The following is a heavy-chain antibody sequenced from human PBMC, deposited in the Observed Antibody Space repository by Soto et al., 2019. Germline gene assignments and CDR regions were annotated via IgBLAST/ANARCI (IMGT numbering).Heavy chain of an antibody. CDR1: GYTFTAYY. D-gene: IGHD3-22*01. V-gene: IGHV1-2*02. CDR3: ARNYYDSSDRDYLDY. J-gene: IGHJ4*02. Sequence: GASVKVSCKASGYTFTAYYIHWVRQAPGQGLEWMGWINPITGGTNYAPNLQGRVTMTRDTSISTAYMELSSLRSDDTALYYCARNYYDSSDRDYLDYWGQGTLVTVSS. CDR2: INPITGGT.